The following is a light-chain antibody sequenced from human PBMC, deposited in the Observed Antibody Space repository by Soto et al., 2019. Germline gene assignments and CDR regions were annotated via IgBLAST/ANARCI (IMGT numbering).Light chain of an antibody. Sequence: EIVLTQSPVTLSVSPGERATLSCRASQGISSNLAWYQQKPGQAPRLLIYDASNRATGIPARFSGSGSGTDFNLTISSLEPEDFAIYYCQQRSDWPPWTFGQGTRVDI. CDR3: QQRSDWPPWT. V-gene: IGKV3-11*01. CDR2: DAS. J-gene: IGKJ1*01. CDR1: QGISSN.